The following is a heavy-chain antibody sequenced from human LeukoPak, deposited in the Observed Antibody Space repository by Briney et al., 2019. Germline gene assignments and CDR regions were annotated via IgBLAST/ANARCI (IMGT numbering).Heavy chain of an antibody. CDR1: GYTFTSYG. D-gene: IGHD5-18*01. CDR3: ARGAASYYYYYGMDV. V-gene: IGHV1-18*01. Sequence: GASVKVPCKASGYTFTSYGISWVRQAPGQGLEWMGWISAYNGNTNYAQKLQGRVTMTTDTPTSTAYMELRSLRSDDTAVYYCARGAASYYYYYGMDVWGQGTTVTVSS. J-gene: IGHJ6*02. CDR2: ISAYNGNT.